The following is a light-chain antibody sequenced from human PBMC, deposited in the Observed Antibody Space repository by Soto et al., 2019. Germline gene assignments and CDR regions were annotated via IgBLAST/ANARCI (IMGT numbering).Light chain of an antibody. CDR2: DAS. Sequence: EIVLTQSPATLSLSPGERATLSCRASQSVSSYLAWYQQKPGQAPRLLIYDASNRATGIPARFSGSGSGTDFPLSIRHLEHEDFAVYYCQQRSNWLSFGGGTKVEIK. CDR1: QSVSSY. V-gene: IGKV3-11*01. J-gene: IGKJ4*01. CDR3: QQRSNWLS.